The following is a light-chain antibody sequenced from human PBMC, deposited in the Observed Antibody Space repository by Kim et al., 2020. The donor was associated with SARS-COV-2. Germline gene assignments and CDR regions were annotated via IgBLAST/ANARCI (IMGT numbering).Light chain of an antibody. J-gene: IGLJ1*01. CDR3: SSYAGSNNYV. Sequence: QSALTQPPSASGSPGQSVTISCTGTSSDVGGYNFVSWYQQHPGKAPNLMIYEVSKRPSGVPDRFSGSKSGNTASLTVSGLQAEDEADYYCSSYAGSNNYVFGTGTQLTVL. CDR2: EVS. CDR1: SSDVGGYNF. V-gene: IGLV2-8*01.